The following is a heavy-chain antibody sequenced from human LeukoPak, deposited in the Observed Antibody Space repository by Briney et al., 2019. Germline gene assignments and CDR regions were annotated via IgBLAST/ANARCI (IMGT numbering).Heavy chain of an antibody. CDR1: ASTFTGYY. J-gene: IGHJ6*03. CDR3: ARESPAYYYDTPTPGGGYYMDV. Sequence: GASVTLCCKASASTFTGYYMHWVRQAPGQGLEWMGWINPNSGGTNYAQKFQGRVTVARDTSISTAYMELSRLRSDDTAVYYCARESPAYYYDTPTPGGGYYMDVWGKGTTVTVSS. CDR2: INPNSGGT. D-gene: IGHD3-22*01. V-gene: IGHV1-2*02.